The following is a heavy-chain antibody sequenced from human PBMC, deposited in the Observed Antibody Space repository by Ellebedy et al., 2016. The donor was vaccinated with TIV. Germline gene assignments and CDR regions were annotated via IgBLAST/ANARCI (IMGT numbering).Heavy chain of an antibody. Sequence: GGSLRLSXEASGFTFTYAWMHWVRQAPGKGLEWVGRIKSNADGGSTDYSAPVKGRFTISRDDSKKTLFLQMNSLKTEDTAVYYCATDLPTSSYAWGSYRFDYWGQGTLVTVSS. CDR1: GFTFTYAW. J-gene: IGHJ4*02. D-gene: IGHD3-16*02. CDR2: IKSNADGGST. CDR3: ATDLPTSSYAWGSYRFDY. V-gene: IGHV3-15*01.